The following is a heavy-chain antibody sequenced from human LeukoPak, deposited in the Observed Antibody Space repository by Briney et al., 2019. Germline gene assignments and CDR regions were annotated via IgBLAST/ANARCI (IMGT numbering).Heavy chain of an antibody. J-gene: IGHJ4*02. CDR3: AKTLGVVTGYFDH. CDR2: TSYDGRNK. Sequence: QPGGSLRLSCEASGITFNNYAMHWVRQAPGKGLEWVAVTSYDGRNKYYADSVKGRFTISRDNSKNTLYLQMNSLRAEDTAVYYCAKTLGVVTGYFDHWGQGTLVAVSS. V-gene: IGHV3-30*18. CDR1: GITFNNYA. D-gene: IGHD3-22*01.